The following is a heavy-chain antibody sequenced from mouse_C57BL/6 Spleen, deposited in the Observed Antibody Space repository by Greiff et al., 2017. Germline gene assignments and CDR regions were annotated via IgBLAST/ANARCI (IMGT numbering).Heavy chain of an antibody. CDR2: ISDGGSYT. V-gene: IGHV5-4*01. D-gene: IGHD2-3*01. J-gene: IGHJ2*01. Sequence: EVQRVESGGGLVKPGGSLKLSCAASGFTFSSYAMSWVRQTPEKRLEWVATISDGGSYTYYPDNVKGRFTISRDNAKNNLYLQMSHLKSEDTAMYYCARGGLLRHYFDYWGQGTTLTVSS. CDR1: GFTFSSYA. CDR3: ARGGLLRHYFDY.